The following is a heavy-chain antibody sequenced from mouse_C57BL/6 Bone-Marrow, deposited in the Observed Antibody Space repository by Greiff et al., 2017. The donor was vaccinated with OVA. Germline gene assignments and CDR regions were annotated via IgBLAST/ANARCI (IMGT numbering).Heavy chain of an antibody. D-gene: IGHD2-5*01. V-gene: IGHV1-81*01. Sequence: QVQLKQSGAELARPGASVKLSCKASGYTFTSYGISWVKQRTGQGLEWIGEIYPRSGNTYYNEKFKGKATLTADKSSSTAYMELRSLTSEDSAVYFCARRAYYSNYEGFAYWGQGTLVTVSA. CDR1: GYTFTSYG. CDR2: IYPRSGNT. CDR3: ARRAYYSNYEGFAY. J-gene: IGHJ3*01.